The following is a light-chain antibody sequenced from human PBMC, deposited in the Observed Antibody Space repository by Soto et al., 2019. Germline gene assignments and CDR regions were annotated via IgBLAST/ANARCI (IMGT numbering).Light chain of an antibody. V-gene: IGKV3-20*01. CDR2: GAS. CDR1: QTFSSSY. J-gene: IGKJ1*01. CDR3: QQYGNSPQT. Sequence: VLSQSPGTLSVSLGERVTLSCRASQTFSSSYLAWYQHKPGRAPRLLIYGASTRATGIPDRFSGSGSGTDFTLTIARLEPGDFAVYYCQQYGNSPQTFGQGTKVDIK.